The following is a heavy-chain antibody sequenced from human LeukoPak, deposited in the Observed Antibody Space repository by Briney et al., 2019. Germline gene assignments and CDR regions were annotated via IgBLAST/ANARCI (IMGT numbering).Heavy chain of an antibody. CDR3: AREYCSSTSCYTPHYYYYMDV. CDR2: IYYSGST. CDR1: GGSISSYY. J-gene: IGHJ6*03. D-gene: IGHD2-2*02. V-gene: IGHV4-59*12. Sequence: PSETLSLTCTVSGGSISSYYWSWIRQPPGKGLEYIGYIYYSGSTNYNPALKSRVTISVDTSKNQFSLKLSSVTAADTAVYYCAREYCSSTSCYTPHYYYYMDVWGKGTTVTVSS.